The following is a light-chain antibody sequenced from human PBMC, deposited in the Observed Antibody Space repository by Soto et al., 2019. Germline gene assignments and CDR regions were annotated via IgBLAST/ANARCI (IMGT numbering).Light chain of an antibody. V-gene: IGKV3-20*01. CDR2: GAS. Sequence: ESVLTQSPGTLSLSLGEIATLSCRASQSISSSYLAWYQHKPGQAPRLLIYGASSRATGIPDRFSGSGSGTDFTLTISRLDPEDFAVYYCEQYGGSITFGQGTRLEIE. J-gene: IGKJ5*01. CDR3: EQYGGSIT. CDR1: QSISSSY.